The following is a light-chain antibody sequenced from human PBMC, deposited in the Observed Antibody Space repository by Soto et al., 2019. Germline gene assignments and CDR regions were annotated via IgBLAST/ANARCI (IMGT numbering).Light chain of an antibody. CDR3: QQYDNWPPAWT. CDR1: QSVSSN. Sequence: EIVMTPSPDSQSASPGARAILSCRASQSVSSNLAWYQQKPGQAPRLLIYGASTRATGIPARFSGSGSGTEFTLTISSLQSEDFAVYYCQQYDNWPPAWTFGQGTKVDIK. CDR2: GAS. V-gene: IGKV3-15*01. J-gene: IGKJ1*01.